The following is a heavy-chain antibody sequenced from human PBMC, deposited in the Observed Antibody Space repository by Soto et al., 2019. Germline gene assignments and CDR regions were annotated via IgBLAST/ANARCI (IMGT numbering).Heavy chain of an antibody. Sequence: GGSLRLSCAASGFTFRNYGMNWVRQAPGKGLEWVSYIGIGSSTKYYADSVKGRFTISRDNSKNTLYLQMNSLRAEDTAVYYCARGRFLEWFIGDYWGQGTLVTVSS. J-gene: IGHJ4*02. CDR3: ARGRFLEWFIGDY. D-gene: IGHD3-3*01. CDR2: IGIGSSTK. CDR1: GFTFRNYG. V-gene: IGHV3-48*01.